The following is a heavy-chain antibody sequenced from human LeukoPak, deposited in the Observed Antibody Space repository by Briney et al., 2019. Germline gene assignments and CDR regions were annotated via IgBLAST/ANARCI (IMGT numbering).Heavy chain of an antibody. Sequence: ASVKVSCKASGYTFTGYYMHWVRQAPGQGLEWMGWINPNSGGTNYAQKFQGRVTMTRDTSISTAYMELSRLRADDTAVYYCATRDVVVAATEHEYWGQGTLVTVSS. V-gene: IGHV1-2*02. CDR3: ATRDVVVAATEHEY. CDR1: GYTFTGYY. CDR2: INPNSGGT. J-gene: IGHJ4*02. D-gene: IGHD2-15*01.